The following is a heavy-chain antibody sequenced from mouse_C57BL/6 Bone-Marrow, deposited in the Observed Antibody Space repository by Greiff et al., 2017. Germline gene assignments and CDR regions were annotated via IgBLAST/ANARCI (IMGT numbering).Heavy chain of an antibody. Sequence: EVKLMESGAELVRPGASVKLSCTASGFNIKDDYMHWVKQRPEQGLEWIGWIDPENGDTEYASKFQGKATITADTSSNTAYLQISSLTSEDTAVYYCTTEGWYFDVWGTGTTVTVSS. CDR3: TTEGWYFDV. CDR1: GFNIKDDY. J-gene: IGHJ1*03. CDR2: IDPENGDT. V-gene: IGHV14-4*01.